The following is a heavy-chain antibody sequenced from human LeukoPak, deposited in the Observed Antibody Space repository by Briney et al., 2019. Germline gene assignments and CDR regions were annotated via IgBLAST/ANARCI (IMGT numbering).Heavy chain of an antibody. J-gene: IGHJ3*01. D-gene: IGHD2-15*01. CDR2: VTDGGYT. V-gene: IGHV4-34*01. Sequence: SETLSLTCAIYGASLNDYWWTWVRQPPGAGLKWIGEVTDGGYTNYKSSLKSRVSISVDISKNQFSLRLPSVTAADTAMYFCARITARGGSDNAFDVWGQGTMIIVSS. CDR3: ARITARGGSDNAFDV. CDR1: GASLNDYW.